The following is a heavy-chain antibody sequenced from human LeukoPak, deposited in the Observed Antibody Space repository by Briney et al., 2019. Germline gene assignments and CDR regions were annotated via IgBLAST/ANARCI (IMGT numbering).Heavy chain of an antibody. CDR2: VSTGFHA. V-gene: IGHV3-13*01. Sequence: GGSLRLSCTASGFTLGSHDMHWVRHIPGQGLEWVAAVSTGFHAFFADSVQGRFTVSREDARNSLYLQMNSLRAGDTAVYYCVREARGYHYTYFDYWGQGTLVTVSS. CDR1: GFTLGSHD. D-gene: IGHD5-18*01. J-gene: IGHJ4*02. CDR3: VREARGYHYTYFDY.